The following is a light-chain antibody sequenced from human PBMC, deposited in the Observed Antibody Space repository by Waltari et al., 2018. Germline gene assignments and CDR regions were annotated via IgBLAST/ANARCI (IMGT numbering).Light chain of an antibody. Sequence: QSALTQPASVSGSPGQSSPISCTGSSSVVGNEYFVSLYQQHSGEAPKLIIYYGTKRSSGVSDRVSASKSGNTATLTISGLQAEDEADYYCGSYTGSATPRLFGGGTKLTVL. CDR3: GSYTGSATPRL. CDR2: YGT. CDR1: SSVVGNEYF. J-gene: IGLJ3*02. V-gene: IGLV2-23*01.